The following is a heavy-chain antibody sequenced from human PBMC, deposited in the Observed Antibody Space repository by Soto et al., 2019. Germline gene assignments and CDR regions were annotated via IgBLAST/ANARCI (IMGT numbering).Heavy chain of an antibody. D-gene: IGHD3-22*01. V-gene: IGHV5-10-1*01. Sequence: GESLKIYCKGSGYSFAGYWITWVRQKPGKGLEWMGRIDPSDSQTYYSPAFRGHVTISATKSITTVFLQWSSLRASDTAMYYCARQIYDSDTGPNFQYYFDSWGQGTPVTVSS. CDR2: IDPSDSQT. CDR3: ARQIYDSDTGPNFQYYFDS. CDR1: GYSFAGYW. J-gene: IGHJ4*02.